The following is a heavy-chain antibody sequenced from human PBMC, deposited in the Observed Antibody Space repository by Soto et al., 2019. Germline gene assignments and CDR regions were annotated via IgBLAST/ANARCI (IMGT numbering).Heavy chain of an antibody. D-gene: IGHD6-19*01. J-gene: IGHJ6*02. CDR3: ARRGLYSSGREYYYYGMDV. Sequence: SETLSLTCTGSGGSISSYYWSWIRQPPGKGLEWIGYIYYSGSTNYNPSLKSRVTISVDTSKNQFSLKLSSVTAADTAVYYCARRGLYSSGREYYYYGMDVWGQGTTVTVSS. V-gene: IGHV4-59*01. CDR1: GGSISSYY. CDR2: IYYSGST.